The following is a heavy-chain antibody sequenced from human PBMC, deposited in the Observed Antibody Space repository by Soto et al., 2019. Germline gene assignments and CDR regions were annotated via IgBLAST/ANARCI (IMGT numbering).Heavy chain of an antibody. D-gene: IGHD1-26*01. CDR2: ISGSGDST. J-gene: IGHJ4*02. Sequence: EVQLLESGGGLVQPGGSLRLSCAASGFTFSSYAMRWVRQAPVMGLEWVSAISGSGDSTYYADSVKGRFTISRDNSKNTLYLQMNSLRAEDTAVYYCARRGSGSYYDYWGQGTLVTVSS. V-gene: IGHV3-23*01. CDR3: ARRGSGSYYDY. CDR1: GFTFSSYA.